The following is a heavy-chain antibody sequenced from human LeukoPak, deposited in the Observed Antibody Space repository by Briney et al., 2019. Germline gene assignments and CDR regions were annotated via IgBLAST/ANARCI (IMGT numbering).Heavy chain of an antibody. Sequence: SETLSLTCTVSGYSISSGYYWGWIRQPPGKGLEWLGSIYHSGSTYYNPSLKSRVTISVDTSKNQFSLKLSSVTAADTAVYYCARAPFDFWSGYPLPNMDVWGKGTTVTVSS. CDR2: IYHSGST. D-gene: IGHD3-3*01. CDR3: ARAPFDFWSGYPLPNMDV. V-gene: IGHV4-38-2*02. CDR1: GYSISSGYY. J-gene: IGHJ6*03.